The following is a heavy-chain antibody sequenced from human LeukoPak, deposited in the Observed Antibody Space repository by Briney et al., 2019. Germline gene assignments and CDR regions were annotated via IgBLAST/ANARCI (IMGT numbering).Heavy chain of an antibody. J-gene: IGHJ4*02. V-gene: IGHV3-30*04. CDR1: GFTFSSYA. Sequence: PGGSLRLSCAASGFTFSSYAMHWVRQAPGKGLEWVAVISYDGSNKYYADSVKGRFTISRDNSKNTLYLQMNSLRAEDTAVYYCAKSGYVLYYFDYWGQGTLVTVSS. D-gene: IGHD5-12*01. CDR3: AKSGYVLYYFDY. CDR2: ISYDGSNK.